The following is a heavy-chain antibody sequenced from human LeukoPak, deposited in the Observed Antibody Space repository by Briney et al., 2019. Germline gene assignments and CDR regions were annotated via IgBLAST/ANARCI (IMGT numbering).Heavy chain of an antibody. D-gene: IGHD2-21*02. V-gene: IGHV3-7*01. CDR3: ARVPPYCGGDCYVDY. CDR1: GFTFGDYA. J-gene: IGHJ4*02. Sequence: GGSLRLSCTASGFTFGDYAMSWVRQAPGKGLEWVANIKQDGSEKYYVDSVKGRFTISRDNAKNSLYLQMNSLRAEDTAVYYCARVPPYCGGDCYVDYWGQGTLVTVSS. CDR2: IKQDGSEK.